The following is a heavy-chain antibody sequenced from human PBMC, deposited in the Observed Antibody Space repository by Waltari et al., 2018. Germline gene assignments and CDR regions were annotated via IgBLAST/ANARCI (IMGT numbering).Heavy chain of an antibody. CDR2: INHSQST. V-gene: IGHV4-34*01. D-gene: IGHD3-3*01. J-gene: IGHJ5*02. CDR1: GGSFSGYY. CDR3: ALGRDFWRGWFDP. Sequence: QVQLQQWGAGLLKPSETLSLTCAVYGGSFSGYYWSWIRQPPGKGLEWIGEINHSQSTYYNPSHTSRVTCSVDTSKNQFALKLSSVTGAATAVYYCALGRDFWRGWFDPCGQGTLVTVSS.